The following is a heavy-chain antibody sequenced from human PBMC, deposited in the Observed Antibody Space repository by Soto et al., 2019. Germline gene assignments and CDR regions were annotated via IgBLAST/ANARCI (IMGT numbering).Heavy chain of an antibody. Sequence: SETLSLTCTVSGGSISSGDYYWSWIRQPPGKGLEWIGYIYYSGSTNYNPSLKSRVTISVDTSKNQFSLKLSSVTAADTAVYYCARVAGSVETYYYYYMDVWGKGTTVTVSS. CDR3: ARVAGSVETYYYYYMDV. CDR1: GGSISSGDYY. CDR2: IYYSGST. D-gene: IGHD2-21*02. V-gene: IGHV4-30-4*01. J-gene: IGHJ6*03.